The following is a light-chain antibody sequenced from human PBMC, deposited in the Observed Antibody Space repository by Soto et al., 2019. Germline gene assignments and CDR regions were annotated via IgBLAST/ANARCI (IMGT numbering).Light chain of an antibody. CDR1: QSVSSY. CDR2: DAS. Sequence: EIVLTQSPATLSLSPGERATLSCRASQSVSSYLAWYQQKPGQAPRLLIYDASNRATGIPARFSCSGSGTDVTRTISSLEAEDFAVYYCQQRSNWTPLTFGGGTKVEIK. V-gene: IGKV3-11*01. J-gene: IGKJ4*01. CDR3: QQRSNWTPLT.